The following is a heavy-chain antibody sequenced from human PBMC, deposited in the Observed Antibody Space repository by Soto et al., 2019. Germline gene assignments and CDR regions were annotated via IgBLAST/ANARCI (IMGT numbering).Heavy chain of an antibody. Sequence: QVQLVQSGAEVKKPGASVKVSCKASGYTFTSYGINWVRQAPGQGLEWRGWISAYNGNTHYAQKLQGRVTMTTDTSTSTAYMGLSSLRSDDTAVYYCARVQSGYDFAYWCQGTLVTVSS. V-gene: IGHV1-18*01. CDR2: ISAYNGNT. J-gene: IGHJ4*02. CDR1: GYTFTSYG. D-gene: IGHD5-12*01. CDR3: ARVQSGYDFAY.